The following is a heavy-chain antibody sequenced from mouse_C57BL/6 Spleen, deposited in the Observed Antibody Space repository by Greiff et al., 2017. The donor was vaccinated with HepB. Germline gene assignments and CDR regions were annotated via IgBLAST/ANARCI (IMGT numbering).Heavy chain of an antibody. D-gene: IGHD2-2*01. V-gene: IGHV1-76*01. CDR1: GYTFTDYY. Sequence: VQLQESGAELVRPGASVKLSCKASGYTFTDYYINWVKQRPGQGLEWIARIYPGSGNTYYNEKFKGKATLTAEKSSSTAYMQLSSLTSEDSAVYFCARGLRGYFDVWGTGTTVTVSS. J-gene: IGHJ1*03. CDR3: ARGLRGYFDV. CDR2: IYPGSGNT.